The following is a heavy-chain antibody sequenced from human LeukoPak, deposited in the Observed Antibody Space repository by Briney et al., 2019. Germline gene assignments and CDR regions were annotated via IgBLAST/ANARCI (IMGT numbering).Heavy chain of an antibody. D-gene: IGHD3-10*01. Sequence: SETLSLTCTVSYGSISSYYWSWIRQPAGKGLEWIGRIHTSGSTNYNPSLKSRVTISVDTSKNQFSLKLSSVTAADTAVYYCARGYGSGSYYSNNWFDPWGQGTLVTVSS. CDR1: YGSISSYY. CDR3: ARGYGSGSYYSNNWFDP. V-gene: IGHV4-4*07. J-gene: IGHJ5*02. CDR2: IHTSGST.